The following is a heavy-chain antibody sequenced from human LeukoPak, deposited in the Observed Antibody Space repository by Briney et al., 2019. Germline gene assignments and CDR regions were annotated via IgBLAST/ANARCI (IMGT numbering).Heavy chain of an antibody. Sequence: SETLSLTCTVSGGSISSYYWGWIRQPPGKGLEWIGSIYYSGSTYYNPSLKSRVTISVDTSKNQFSLKLSSVTAADTAVYYCARVDYDFWSGYNLYFDYWGQGTLVTVSS. J-gene: IGHJ4*02. CDR1: GGSISSYY. CDR2: IYYSGST. CDR3: ARVDYDFWSGYNLYFDY. V-gene: IGHV4-39*07. D-gene: IGHD3-3*01.